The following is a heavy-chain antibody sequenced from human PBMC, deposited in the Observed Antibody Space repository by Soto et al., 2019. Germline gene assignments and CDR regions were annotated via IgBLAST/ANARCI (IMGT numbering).Heavy chain of an antibody. J-gene: IGHJ2*01. CDR2: IYYSGST. D-gene: IGHD1-1*01. CDR3: ARVRGPPGPPNWYFDL. Sequence: SETLSLTCTVSGGSISSYYWSWIRQPPGKGLEWIGYIYYSGSTNYNPSLKSRVTISVDTSKNQFSLKLSSVTAADTAVYYCARVRGPPGPPNWYFDLWGRGTLVTVSS. V-gene: IGHV4-59*01. CDR1: GGSISSYY.